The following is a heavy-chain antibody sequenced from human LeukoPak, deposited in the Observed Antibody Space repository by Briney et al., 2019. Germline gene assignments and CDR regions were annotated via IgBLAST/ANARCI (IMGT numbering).Heavy chain of an antibody. Sequence: GGSLRLSCVASGFTVSRNYMSWVRQAPGKGLEWVSLIYSGGSTYYADSVKGRFTISRDNSKNTLYVQMNSLRAEDTAVYYCARDAPGAYYEYWGQGTLVTVSS. V-gene: IGHV3-66*01. D-gene: IGHD7-27*01. CDR1: GFTVSRNY. CDR2: IYSGGST. CDR3: ARDAPGAYYEY. J-gene: IGHJ4*02.